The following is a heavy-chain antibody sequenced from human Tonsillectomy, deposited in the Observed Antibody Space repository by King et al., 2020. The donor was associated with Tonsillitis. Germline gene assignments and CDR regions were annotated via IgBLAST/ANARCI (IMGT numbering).Heavy chain of an antibody. J-gene: IGHJ4*02. CDR1: GFIFSSYA. V-gene: IGHV3-33*06. CDR3: AKASGPGVYFDY. CDR2: IWYDGSNK. Sequence: VQLVESGGGVVQPGRSLRLSCAASGFIFSSYAMHWVRQAPGKGLEWVAGIWYDGSNKYFGDSVKGRFTISRDNSKNTLYLQMNSLRAEDTAVYYCAKASGPGVYFDYWVQGTLVTVSS. D-gene: IGHD3-10*01.